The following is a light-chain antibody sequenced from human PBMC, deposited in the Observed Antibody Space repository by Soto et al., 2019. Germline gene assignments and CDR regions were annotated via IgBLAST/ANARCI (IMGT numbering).Light chain of an antibody. Sequence: QSALTQPASVSGSPGQSITISCTGTSSDIGAYNFVSWYQQHPGKAPKLMLYDVNIRPSGGSNRVSGSKSGNTASLTISGLQAEDEADYYCTSWTTSTTMIFGGGTKVTVL. CDR2: DVN. CDR1: SSDIGAYNF. V-gene: IGLV2-14*03. CDR3: TSWTTSTTMI. J-gene: IGLJ2*01.